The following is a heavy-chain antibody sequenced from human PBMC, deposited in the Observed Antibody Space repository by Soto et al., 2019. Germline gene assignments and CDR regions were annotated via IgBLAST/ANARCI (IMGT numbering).Heavy chain of an antibody. V-gene: IGHV3-30*18. CDR2: ISYDGSNK. CDR3: AKDRRELVYYFDC. J-gene: IGHJ4*02. CDR1: GFTFSSYG. D-gene: IGHD1-26*01. Sequence: QVQLVESGGGVVQPGRSLRLSCAASGFTFSSYGMHWVRQAPGKGLEWVAVISYDGSNKYYADSVKGRFTISRDNSKNTLYLQMNSLRAEDTAVYYCAKDRRELVYYFDCWGQGTLVTVSS.